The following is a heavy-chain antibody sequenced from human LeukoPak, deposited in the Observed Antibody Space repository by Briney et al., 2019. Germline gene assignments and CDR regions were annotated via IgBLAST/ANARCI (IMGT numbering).Heavy chain of an antibody. Sequence: GRSLRLSCAASGSTFSSYGMHWVRQAPGKGLEWVAVIWYDGSNKYYADSVKGRFTISRDNSKNTLYLQMNSLRAEDTAVYYCARDLRDYSNRYNWFDPWGQGTLVTVSS. CDR1: GSTFSSYG. CDR2: IWYDGSNK. V-gene: IGHV3-33*01. J-gene: IGHJ5*02. CDR3: ARDLRDYSNRYNWFDP. D-gene: IGHD4-11*01.